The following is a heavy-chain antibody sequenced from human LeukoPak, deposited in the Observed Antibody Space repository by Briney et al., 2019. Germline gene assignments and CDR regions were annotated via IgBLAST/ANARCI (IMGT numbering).Heavy chain of an antibody. CDR2: TSSSSSYI. J-gene: IGHJ6*02. D-gene: IGHD2-2*01. CDR3: ARDIVVVPAAIFYYYYGMDV. CDR1: GFTFSSYS. Sequence: PGGSLRLSCAASGFTFSSYSMNWVRQAPGKGLEWVSSTSSSSSYIYYADSVKGRFTISRDNAKNSLYLQMNSLRAEDTAVYYCARDIVVVPAAIFYYYYGMDVWGQGTTVTVSS. V-gene: IGHV3-21*01.